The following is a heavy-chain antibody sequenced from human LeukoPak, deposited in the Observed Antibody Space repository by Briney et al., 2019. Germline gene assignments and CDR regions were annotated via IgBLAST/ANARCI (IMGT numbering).Heavy chain of an antibody. J-gene: IGHJ6*02. D-gene: IGHD4-17*01. CDR1: GFTFSSYA. CDR2: ISGSGGST. Sequence: GGSLRLSCAASGFTFSSYAMSWGRQAPGKGLEWVSAISGSGGSTYYADSVKGRFTISRDNSKNTLYLQMNSLRAEDTAVYYCAKESTVTTYYYYYGMDVWGQGTTVTVSS. V-gene: IGHV3-23*01. CDR3: AKESTVTTYYYYYGMDV.